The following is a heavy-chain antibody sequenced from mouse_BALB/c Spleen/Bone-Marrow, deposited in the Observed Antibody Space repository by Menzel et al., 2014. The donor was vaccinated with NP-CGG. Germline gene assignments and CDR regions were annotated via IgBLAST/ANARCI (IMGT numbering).Heavy chain of an antibody. CDR2: ISTYYGDA. Sequence: VQLQQSGAELVWPGVSVKISCKGSGYTFTDYSIHWVRQSHAKSLEWIGVISTYYGDANYNQKFKGKATMTVDKSSSTAYMELARLTSEDSAIYYCARRGSMDYWGQGTSVTVSS. J-gene: IGHJ4*01. CDR3: ARRGSMDY. V-gene: IGHV1-67*01. CDR1: GYTFTDYS.